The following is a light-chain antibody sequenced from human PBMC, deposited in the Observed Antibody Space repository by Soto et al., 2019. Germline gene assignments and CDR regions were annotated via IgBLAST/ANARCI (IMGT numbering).Light chain of an antibody. CDR3: SAYTTSSTLYV. Sequence: QSALTQPASVSGSPGQSIPISCTGTISDCADYKYVSWYQQHTGTAPKLIIYDVSNRPSGVSNRFSGSKSGSTASLTISGLQAEDEADYYCSAYTTSSTLYVFGTGTKLTVL. J-gene: IGLJ1*01. V-gene: IGLV2-14*03. CDR1: ISDCADYKY. CDR2: DVS.